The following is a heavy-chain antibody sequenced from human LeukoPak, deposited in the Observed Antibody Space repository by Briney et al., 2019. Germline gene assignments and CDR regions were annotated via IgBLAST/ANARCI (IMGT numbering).Heavy chain of an antibody. CDR3: ASLTIVGATVGAFDI. D-gene: IGHD1-26*01. Sequence: PGGSLRLSCAASGFTFSSYWMHWVRQAPGKGLGWVSRINSDGSSTSYADSVKGRFTISRDNAKNTLYLQMNSLRAEDTAVYYCASLTIVGATVGAFDIWGQGTMVTVSS. CDR2: INSDGSST. CDR1: GFTFSSYW. V-gene: IGHV3-74*01. J-gene: IGHJ3*02.